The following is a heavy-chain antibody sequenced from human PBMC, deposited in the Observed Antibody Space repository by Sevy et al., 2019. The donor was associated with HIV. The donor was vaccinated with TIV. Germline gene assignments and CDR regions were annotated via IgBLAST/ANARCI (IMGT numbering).Heavy chain of an antibody. Sequence: GGSLRLSCAASGFTFSDYGMHWVRQAPGKGLEWVAVISYDGSKKHYVDSVKGRFSVSRDNSKNTLFLQMNRLRVEDTAVYYCARADAYFYANGGQYNWFDPWGQGTLVTVSS. D-gene: IGHD2-21*01. CDR1: GFTFSDYG. J-gene: IGHJ5*02. CDR2: ISYDGSKK. V-gene: IGHV3-30*03. CDR3: ARADAYFYANGGQYNWFDP.